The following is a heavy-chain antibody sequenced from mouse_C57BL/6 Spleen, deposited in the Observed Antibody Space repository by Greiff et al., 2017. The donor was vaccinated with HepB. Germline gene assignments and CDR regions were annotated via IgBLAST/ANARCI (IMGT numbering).Heavy chain of an antibody. V-gene: IGHV5-6*01. CDR3: ARRQGAY. CDR1: GFTFSSYG. J-gene: IGHJ3*01. CDR2: ISSGGSYT. Sequence: DVHLVESGGDLVKPGGSLKLSCAASGFTFSSYGMSWVRQTPDKRLEWVATISSGGSYTYYPDSVKGRFTISRDNAKNTLYLQMSSLKSEDTAMYYCARRQGAYWGQGTLVTVSA.